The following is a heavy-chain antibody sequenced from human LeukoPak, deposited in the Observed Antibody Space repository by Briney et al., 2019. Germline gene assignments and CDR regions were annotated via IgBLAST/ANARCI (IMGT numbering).Heavy chain of an antibody. J-gene: IGHJ4*02. CDR3: ARAQTTPDF. D-gene: IGHD4-17*01. Sequence: ASVKVSCKASGYTFTSYYMHWVRQAPGQGLEWMGIINPSGGSTSYAQKFQGRVTMTRDTSTSTAYMELRSLRSDDTAVYYCARAQTTPDFWGQGTLVTVSS. V-gene: IGHV1-46*01. CDR2: INPSGGST. CDR1: GYTFTSYY.